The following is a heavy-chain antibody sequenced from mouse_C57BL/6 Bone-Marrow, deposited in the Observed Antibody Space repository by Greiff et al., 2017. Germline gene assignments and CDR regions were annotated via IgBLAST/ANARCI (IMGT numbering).Heavy chain of an antibody. CDR3: ARTYYGNPFAY. CDR2: ISNGGGST. J-gene: IGHJ3*01. D-gene: IGHD2-10*01. Sequence: EVQVVESGGGLVQPGGSLKLSCAASGFTFSDYYMYWVRQTPEKRLEWVAYISNGGGSTYYPDTVKGRFTISRDNAKNTLYLQMSRLKSEDTAMYYCARTYYGNPFAYWGQGTLVTVSA. CDR1: GFTFSDYY. V-gene: IGHV5-12*01.